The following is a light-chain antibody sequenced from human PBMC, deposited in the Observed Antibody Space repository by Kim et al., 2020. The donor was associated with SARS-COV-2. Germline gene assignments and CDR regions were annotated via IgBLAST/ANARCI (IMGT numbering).Light chain of an antibody. V-gene: IGKV3-15*01. CDR3: QHYNNWPVT. Sequence: VFPGDRATPSCRASQSIGSNSALYQQKPGQAPMLLIYGASTRATGIPARFSGSGSVTEFTLTISSLQSEDFAGYFCQHYNNWPVTFGGGTKVDIK. CDR1: QSIGSN. CDR2: GAS. J-gene: IGKJ4*01.